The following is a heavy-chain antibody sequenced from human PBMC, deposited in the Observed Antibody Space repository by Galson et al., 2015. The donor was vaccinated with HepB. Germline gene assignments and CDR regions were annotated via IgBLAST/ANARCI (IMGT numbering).Heavy chain of an antibody. V-gene: IGHV3-21*01. CDR2: ISSSSSYI. CDR3: AIPTMVRGVGAG. CDR1: GFTFSSYS. D-gene: IGHD3-10*01. J-gene: IGHJ4*02. Sequence: SLRLSCAASGFTFSSYSMNWVRQAPGKGLEWVSSISSSSSYIYYADSVKGRFTISRDNAKNSLYLQMNSLRAEDTAVYYCAIPTMVRGVGAGWGQGTLVTVSS.